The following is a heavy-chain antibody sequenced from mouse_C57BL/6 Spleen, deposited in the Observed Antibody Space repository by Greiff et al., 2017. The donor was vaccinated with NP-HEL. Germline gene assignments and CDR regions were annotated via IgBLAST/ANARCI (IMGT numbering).Heavy chain of an antibody. CDR3: AREGYYGSSYYYAMDY. CDR1: GYAFSSYW. V-gene: IGHV1-80*01. Sequence: QVQLKESGAELVKPGASVKISCKASGYAFSSYWMNWVKQRPGKGLEWIGQIYPGDGDTNYNGKFKGKATLTADKSSSTAYMQLSSLTSEDSAVYFCAREGYYGSSYYYAMDYWGQGTSVTVSS. CDR2: IYPGDGDT. D-gene: IGHD1-1*01. J-gene: IGHJ4*01.